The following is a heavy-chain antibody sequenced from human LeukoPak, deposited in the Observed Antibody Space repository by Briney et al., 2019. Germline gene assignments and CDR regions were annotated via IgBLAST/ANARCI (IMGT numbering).Heavy chain of an antibody. Sequence: GGSLRLSCVASGFNFNNYDFHWVRQAPGKGLEWVAFIKFHGHETFYADSVEGRFTFSRDNSRNTLYLQMNSLRAEDTAVYYCARDRPYYYGSGSYGPNYGMDVWGQGTTVTVSS. J-gene: IGHJ6*02. D-gene: IGHD3-10*01. V-gene: IGHV3-30*02. CDR1: GFNFNNYD. CDR3: ARDRPYYYGSGSYGPNYGMDV. CDR2: IKFHGHET.